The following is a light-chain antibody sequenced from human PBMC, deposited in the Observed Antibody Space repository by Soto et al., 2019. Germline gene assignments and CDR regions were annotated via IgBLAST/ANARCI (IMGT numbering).Light chain of an antibody. Sequence: DIVMTQSPDSLAVSLGVRATINCRSSQTVFYSSNNKNYLAWYQQKPGQPPKLLIYWASARDSGVPDRFSGSGSGTDFTLTISSLQAEDVAIYYCQQYYGTPVTFGQGTKVDIK. CDR3: QQYYGTPVT. J-gene: IGKJ1*01. V-gene: IGKV4-1*01. CDR1: QTVFYSSNNKNY. CDR2: WAS.